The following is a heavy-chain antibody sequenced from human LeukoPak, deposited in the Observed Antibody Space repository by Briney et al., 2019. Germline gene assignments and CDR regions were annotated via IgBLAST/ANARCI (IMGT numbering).Heavy chain of an antibody. V-gene: IGHV4-34*01. CDR2: INHSGST. Sequence: SETLSLTCAVYGGSFSGYYWSWIRQPPGKGLEWIGEINHSGSTNYNPSLKSRVTISVDTSKNQFSLKLSSVTAADTAVYYCARQVGRSGWSYYYGIDVWGQGTTVTVSS. D-gene: IGHD6-19*01. CDR1: GGSFSGYY. J-gene: IGHJ6*02. CDR3: ARQVGRSGWSYYYGIDV.